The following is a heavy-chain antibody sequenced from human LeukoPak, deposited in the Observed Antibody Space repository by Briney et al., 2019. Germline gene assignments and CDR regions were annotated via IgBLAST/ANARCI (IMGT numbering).Heavy chain of an antibody. Sequence: SETLSLTCTVSGGSVSSGSYYWSWIRQPPGKGLEWIGYIYYSGSAKYNPSLKSRVTISVDTSKNQFSLKLASVTAADTAVYYCARGFGDWGLSWFDPWGQGTLVTVSS. CDR1: GGSVSSGSYY. CDR2: IYYSGSA. CDR3: ARGFGDWGLSWFDP. V-gene: IGHV4-61*01. J-gene: IGHJ5*02. D-gene: IGHD3-10*01.